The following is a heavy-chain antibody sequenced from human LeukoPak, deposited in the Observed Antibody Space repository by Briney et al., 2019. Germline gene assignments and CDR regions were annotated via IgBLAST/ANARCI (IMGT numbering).Heavy chain of an antibody. CDR1: GFTFSSYN. J-gene: IGHJ4*02. CDR2: ISSSGSTI. Sequence: GGSLRLSCAASGFTFSSYNMNWVRQAPGKGLEWVSYISSSGSTIYYADSVKGRFTISRDNAKNSLYLQMNSLRAEDTAVYYCARDGSSGWYHYWGQGTLVTVSS. D-gene: IGHD6-19*01. CDR3: ARDGSSGWYHY. V-gene: IGHV3-48*01.